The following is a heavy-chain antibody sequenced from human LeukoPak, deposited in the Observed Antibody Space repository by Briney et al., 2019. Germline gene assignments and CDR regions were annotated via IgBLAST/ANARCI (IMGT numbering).Heavy chain of an antibody. J-gene: IGHJ6*02. V-gene: IGHV1-2*02. CDR1: GYTFSGYY. D-gene: IGHD3-10*01. CDR2: INPNSGVT. CDR3: ARGLGLLWFGELHPPDYYYGMDV. Sequence: ASVKVSCKASGYTFSGYYMHWVRQAPGQGPEWMGWINPNSGVTNYAQKFQGRVTMTRNTSISTAYMELSSLRSEDTAVYYCARGLGLLWFGELHPPDYYYGMDVWGQGTTVTVSS.